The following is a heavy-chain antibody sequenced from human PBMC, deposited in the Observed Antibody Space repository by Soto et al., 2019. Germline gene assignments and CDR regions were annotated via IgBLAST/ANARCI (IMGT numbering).Heavy chain of an antibody. CDR3: ARKILGSTSRPNYWYFDL. J-gene: IGHJ2*01. Sequence: EVQLLESGGGLVQPGGSLRLSCAGSGFTFINYAMNWVRQAPGKGLEWVSSISGGGDATFFADSVRGRFTISRDNSKNTVTLQMNSLGVDDTAVYYCARKILGSTSRPNYWYFDLWGRRTLVTVSS. CDR2: ISGGGDAT. D-gene: IGHD2-2*01. V-gene: IGHV3-23*01. CDR1: GFTFINYA.